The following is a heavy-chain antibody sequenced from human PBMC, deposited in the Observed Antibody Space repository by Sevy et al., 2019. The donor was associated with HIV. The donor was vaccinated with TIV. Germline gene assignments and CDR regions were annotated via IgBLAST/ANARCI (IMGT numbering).Heavy chain of an antibody. V-gene: IGHV3-30*18. D-gene: IGHD4-17*01. CDR1: GFTFSSYG. Sequence: GGSLRLSCAASGFTFSSYGMHWVRQAPGKGLEWVAVITYDGSNQYYTDSVKGRFTISRDDSKNTFYLQMNSLRAEDTAVYYCAKDHALTTLWVNNWFESWGQGTLVTVSS. J-gene: IGHJ5*01. CDR3: AKDHALTTLWVNNWFES. CDR2: ITYDGSNQ.